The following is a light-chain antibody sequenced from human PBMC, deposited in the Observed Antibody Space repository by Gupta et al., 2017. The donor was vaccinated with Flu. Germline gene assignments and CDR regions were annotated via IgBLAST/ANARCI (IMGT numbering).Light chain of an antibody. CDR3: AAWDDSLNGYV. CDR2: SNN. Sequence: QSVPTQPPSASGTPGQRVTISCSGGSSNIGSNTVNWYQHLPGTAPKLLIYSNNQRPSGIPDRFSGSKSGTSASLAISGLQSEDEADYYCAAWDDSLNGYVFGTGTKVTVL. V-gene: IGLV1-44*01. CDR1: SSNIGSNT. J-gene: IGLJ1*01.